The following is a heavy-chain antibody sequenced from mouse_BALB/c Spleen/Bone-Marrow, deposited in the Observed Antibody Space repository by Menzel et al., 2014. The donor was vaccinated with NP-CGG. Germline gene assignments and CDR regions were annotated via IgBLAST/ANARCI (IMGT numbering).Heavy chain of an antibody. CDR1: GYTFTSYV. D-gene: IGHD2-14*01. Sequence: EVQLVESGPELVKPGASVKMSCKASGYTFTSYVMHWVKQTPGQGLEWIGYINPYNDGTKYNEKFKGKATLTSDKSSSPAYMELSSLTAEDSAVYYGARSGRYDGFAYWGQGTLVTVSA. V-gene: IGHV1-14*01. J-gene: IGHJ3*01. CDR3: ARSGRYDGFAY. CDR2: INPYNDGT.